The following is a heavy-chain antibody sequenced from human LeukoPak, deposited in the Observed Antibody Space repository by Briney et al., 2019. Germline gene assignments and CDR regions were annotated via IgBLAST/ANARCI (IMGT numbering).Heavy chain of an antibody. CDR3: ARGITSNRISDV. D-gene: IGHD2/OR15-2a*01. J-gene: IGHJ6*02. CDR2: IIPILGIA. Sequence: ASVKVSCKASGGTFSSYAISWVRQVPGQGLEWMGRIIPILGIANYAQKFQGRVTITADKSTSTAYMELSSLRSEDTAVYYCARGITSNRISDVWGQGTTVTVSS. CDR1: GGTFSSYA. V-gene: IGHV1-69*04.